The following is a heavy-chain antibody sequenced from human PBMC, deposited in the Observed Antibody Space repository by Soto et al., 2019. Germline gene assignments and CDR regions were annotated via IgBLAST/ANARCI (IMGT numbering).Heavy chain of an antibody. CDR1: GGSIRNGDYY. Sequence: SETLSLTCTLSGGSIRNGDYYWGWIRQPPGKGLEWIGYVYYSGTTYSHPSLNSRVSISVDTSENQFSLRLTSVTAADTAVYYCVTVNLVGAAYYFDYWGPGTLVTVSS. D-gene: IGHD1-26*01. CDR3: VTVNLVGAAYYFDY. CDR2: VYYSGTT. J-gene: IGHJ4*02. V-gene: IGHV4-30-4*01.